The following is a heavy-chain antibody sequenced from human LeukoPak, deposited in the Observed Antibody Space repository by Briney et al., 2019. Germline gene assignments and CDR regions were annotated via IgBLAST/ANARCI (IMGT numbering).Heavy chain of an antibody. J-gene: IGHJ4*02. CDR1: GYTFTGYY. CDR3: ARDGDMAARDY. CDR2: INPNNDGT. Sequence: ASVKVSCKASGYTFTGYYMHWVRQAPGQGLEWMGRINPNNDGTYYTQKFQGRVTITRDTSINTAYMELSRLTFDDTAVYYCARDGDMAARDYWGQGTLVTVSS. D-gene: IGHD4-17*01. V-gene: IGHV1-2*06.